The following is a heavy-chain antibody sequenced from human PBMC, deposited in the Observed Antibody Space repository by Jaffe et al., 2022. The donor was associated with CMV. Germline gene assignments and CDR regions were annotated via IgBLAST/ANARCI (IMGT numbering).Heavy chain of an antibody. CDR3: ARRSGDPFDY. V-gene: IGHV5-51*01. CDR1: GYNFTTYW. D-gene: IGHD3-10*01. CDR2: IFPGDSDI. Sequence: EVQLVQSGAEVKKPGESLKISCKGSGYNFTTYWIGWVRQMPGEGLEWVGIIFPGDSDIRYGPSFQGHVTISADKSISTAFLQWSSLKASDTAIYYCARRSGDPFDYWGQGTLVTVSS. J-gene: IGHJ4*02.